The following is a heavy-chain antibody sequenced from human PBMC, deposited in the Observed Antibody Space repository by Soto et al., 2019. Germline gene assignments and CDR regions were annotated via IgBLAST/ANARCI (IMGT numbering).Heavy chain of an antibody. J-gene: IGHJ1*01. CDR3: AAEDESSGHAGTFHH. CDR1: EFTFSSYV. Sequence: QVQLVESGGDVVQPGRSLRLSCAASEFTFSSYVMHWVRQAPGKGLEWVAGISNDGNSVHYADSVKGRFAISRDNSKNTLSLQVDSLRTEDTAVYYCAAEDESSGHAGTFHHWGQGTLVTVSS. D-gene: IGHD2-15*01. V-gene: IGHV3-30*09. CDR2: ISNDGNSV.